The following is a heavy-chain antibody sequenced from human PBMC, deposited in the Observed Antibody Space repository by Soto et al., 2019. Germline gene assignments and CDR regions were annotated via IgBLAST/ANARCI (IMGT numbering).Heavy chain of an antibody. D-gene: IGHD3-22*01. CDR3: ARVVTYYYDSSGYLDY. CDR2: IYYSGST. CDR1: GGSISSYY. Sequence: SETLSLTCTVSGGSISSYYWSWIRQPPGKGLEWIGYIYYSGSTNYNPSLKSRVTISVDTSKNQFSLKLSSVTAADTAVYYCARVVTYYYDSSGYLDYWGQGTLVTVSS. J-gene: IGHJ4*02. V-gene: IGHV4-59*01.